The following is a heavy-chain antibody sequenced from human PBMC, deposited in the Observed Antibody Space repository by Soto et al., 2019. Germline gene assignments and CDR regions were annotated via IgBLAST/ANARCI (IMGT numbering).Heavy chain of an antibody. CDR1: GGSISSDDYY. J-gene: IGHJ5*02. Sequence: SETLSLTCTVSGGSISSDDYYWSWIRQPPGKGLEWIGYINYRGTTYYNPSLESRVTMSLDTSTNQFSLKLRSVTVPDTAVYYCARVLGLTYYCFDPWGQG. V-gene: IGHV4-30-4*01. CDR2: INYRGTT. CDR3: ARVLGLTYYCFDP. D-gene: IGHD3-9*01.